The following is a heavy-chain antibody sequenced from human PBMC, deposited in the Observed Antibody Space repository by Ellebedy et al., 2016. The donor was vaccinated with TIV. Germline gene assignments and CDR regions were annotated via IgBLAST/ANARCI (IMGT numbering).Heavy chain of an antibody. J-gene: IGHJ6*02. CDR1: GYTFTGYY. CDR3: GTGDWTFLGMDV. CDR2: ISLNGDDT. D-gene: IGHD2-21*02. Sequence: ASVKVSCXASGYTFTGYYFHWVRQAPGQRLEWMGWISLNGDDTILAQKFQGRVTMTTDTSVSTADMELSGLRSDDTAVYYCGTGDWTFLGMDVWGPGTTVTVSS. V-gene: IGHV1-2*02.